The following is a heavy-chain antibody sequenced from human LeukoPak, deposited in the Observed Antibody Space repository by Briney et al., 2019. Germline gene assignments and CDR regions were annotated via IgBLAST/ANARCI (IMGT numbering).Heavy chain of an antibody. CDR1: GYTFPING. Sequence: ASVKVSCKASGYTFPINGISWVRQAPGQGLEWMGWISAYNGNTNYALKLQGRVTMTTDTSTSTAYMELRSLRSDDTAVYYCARDRSGIGDAFDIWGQGTMVTVSS. CDR3: ARDRSGIGDAFDI. D-gene: IGHD1-26*01. V-gene: IGHV1-18*01. J-gene: IGHJ3*02. CDR2: ISAYNGNT.